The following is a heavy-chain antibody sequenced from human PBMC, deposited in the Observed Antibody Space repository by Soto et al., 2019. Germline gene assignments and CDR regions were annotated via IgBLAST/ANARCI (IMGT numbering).Heavy chain of an antibody. D-gene: IGHD5-18*01. CDR2: IRRKGYGGTT. CDR1: GFTFGDYG. CDR3: TRVSGYSYGYSFGMDV. Sequence: GGSLRLSCTASGFTFGDYGMSWVRQAPGKGLEWVGFIRRKGYGGTTEYAASVKGRFIISGDDSKSIAYLQMNSLKTEDTGVYYCTRVSGYSYGYSFGMDVWGQGTTVTVSS. J-gene: IGHJ6*02. V-gene: IGHV3-49*04.